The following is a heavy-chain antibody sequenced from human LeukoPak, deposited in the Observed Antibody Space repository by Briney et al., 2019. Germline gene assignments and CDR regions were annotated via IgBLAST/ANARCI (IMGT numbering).Heavy chain of an antibody. Sequence: ASVKVSCKASGYTFTGYYMHWVRQAPGQGLEWMGWMNPNSGNTGYAQKFQGRVTMTRNTSISTAYMELSSLRSEDTTVYYCARVMRESIVVVPAATGKYYFDYWGQGTLVTVSS. V-gene: IGHV1-8*02. D-gene: IGHD2-2*01. CDR3: ARVMRESIVVVPAATGKYYFDY. CDR2: MNPNSGNT. J-gene: IGHJ4*02. CDR1: GYTFTGYY.